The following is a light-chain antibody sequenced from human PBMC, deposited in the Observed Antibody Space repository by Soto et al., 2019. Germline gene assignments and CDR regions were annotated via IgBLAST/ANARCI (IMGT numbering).Light chain of an antibody. CDR2: EVS. V-gene: IGLV2-18*02. CDR3: NSYTSSSTHV. J-gene: IGLJ1*01. CDR1: SSDVGSYNR. Sequence: QSALTQPPSVSGSPGQSVTISCTGTSSDVGSYNRVSWYQQPPGTAPKLMIYEVSNRPSGVPDRFSGSKSGNTASPTISGLQAEDEADYYCNSYTSSSTHVFGTGTKLTVL.